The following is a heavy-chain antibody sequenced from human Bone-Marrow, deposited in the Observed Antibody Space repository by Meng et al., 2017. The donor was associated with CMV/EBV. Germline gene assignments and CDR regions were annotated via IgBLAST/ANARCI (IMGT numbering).Heavy chain of an antibody. Sequence: SETLSLTCTVSGGSIGSYYWSWIRQPPGKGLEWIGYIYYSGSTNYNPSLKSRVTISVDTSKNQFSLKLSSVTAADTAVYYCARKGLDYSIFNWGQGTLVTVSS. CDR2: IYYSGST. CDR1: GGSIGSYY. D-gene: IGHD4-11*01. V-gene: IGHV4-59*01. CDR3: ARKGLDYSIFN. J-gene: IGHJ4*02.